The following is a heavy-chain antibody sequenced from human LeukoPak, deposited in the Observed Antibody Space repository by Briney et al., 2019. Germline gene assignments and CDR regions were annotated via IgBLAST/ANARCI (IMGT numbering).Heavy chain of an antibody. D-gene: IGHD2-2*01. J-gene: IGHJ5*02. Sequence: GGSLRLSCTASGFTFNGYGMNWVRQAPGKGLEWVSSISSSSSYIYYADSVKGRFTISRDNAKNSLYLQMNSLRAEDTAVYYCAKDRVVPAAPWFDPWGQGTLVTVSS. CDR2: ISSSSSYI. CDR1: GFTFNGYG. V-gene: IGHV3-21*01. CDR3: AKDRVVPAAPWFDP.